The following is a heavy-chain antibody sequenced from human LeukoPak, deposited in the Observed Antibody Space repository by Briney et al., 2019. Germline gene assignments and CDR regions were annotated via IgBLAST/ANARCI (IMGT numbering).Heavy chain of an antibody. CDR1: GFTFSSYD. V-gene: IGHV3-13*01. Sequence: GGSLRLSCAASGFTFSSYDMHWVRQATGKGLEWVAILGTAGDSYYAGSVKGRFTISRDNSKNTLCLQMKSLRVDDTAVYYCAKAYSSSWNELITLDNWFDPWGQGTLVTVSS. D-gene: IGHD6-13*01. CDR2: LGTAGDS. J-gene: IGHJ5*02. CDR3: AKAYSSSWNELITLDNWFDP.